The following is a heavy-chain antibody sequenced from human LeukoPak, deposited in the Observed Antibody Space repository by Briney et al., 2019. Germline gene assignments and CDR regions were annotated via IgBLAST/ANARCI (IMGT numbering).Heavy chain of an antibody. D-gene: IGHD6-13*01. J-gene: IGHJ4*02. Sequence: PGGSLRLSCAASGFTFDDYGMSWVRQAPGKGLEWVSGINWNGGSTGYAHSVKGRFTITSNNAKNSLYLQMNGLRAEDTALYYCASGLIAAAGTAGYWGQGTLVTVSS. CDR1: GFTFDDYG. V-gene: IGHV3-20*04. CDR3: ASGLIAAAGTAGY. CDR2: INWNGGST.